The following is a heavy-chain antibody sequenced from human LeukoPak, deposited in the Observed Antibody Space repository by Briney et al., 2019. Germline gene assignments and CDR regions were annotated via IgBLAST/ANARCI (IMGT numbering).Heavy chain of an antibody. CDR3: ARHDCSGGSCYRVLGTVFDY. J-gene: IGHJ4*02. CDR2: IKQDGSEK. CDR1: GFTFSSYW. Sequence: PGGSLRLSCAASGFTFSSYWMSWVRQAPGKGLEWVANIKQDGSEKYYVDSVKGRFTISRDNAKNSLYLQMNSLRAEDTAVYYCARHDCSGGSCYRVLGTVFDYWGQGTLVTVSS. V-gene: IGHV3-7*01. D-gene: IGHD2-15*01.